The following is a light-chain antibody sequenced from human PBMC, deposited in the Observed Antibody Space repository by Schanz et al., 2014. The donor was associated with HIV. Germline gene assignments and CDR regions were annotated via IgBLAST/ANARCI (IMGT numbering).Light chain of an antibody. CDR1: SSDVGSYNL. V-gene: IGLV2-14*02. CDR2: DVS. J-gene: IGLJ2*01. CDR3: SSYTSSTVV. Sequence: QTVLTQPASVSGSPGQSITISCTGTSSDVGSYNLVSWYQQHPGKAPKLMIYDVSNRPSGVSNRFSGSKSGNTASLTISGLQAEDEADYYCSSYTSSTVVFGGGTKLTVL.